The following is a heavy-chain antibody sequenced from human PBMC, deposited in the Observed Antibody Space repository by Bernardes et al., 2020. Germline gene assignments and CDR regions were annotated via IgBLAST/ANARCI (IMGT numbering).Heavy chain of an antibody. CDR1: GFTFSSYA. V-gene: IGHV3-23*01. CDR2: ISNSGVGA. D-gene: IGHD3-22*01. Sequence: GGSLRLSCAASGFTFSSYAMSWVRQAPGKGLEWVSTISNSGVGAYYADSVKGRFTISRDNSKNTLYLQMNSLRAEDTAVYYCAKGLQPYYYDSSGYYCFDYWCQGTLVTVSS. CDR3: AKGLQPYYYDSSGYYCFDY. J-gene: IGHJ4*02.